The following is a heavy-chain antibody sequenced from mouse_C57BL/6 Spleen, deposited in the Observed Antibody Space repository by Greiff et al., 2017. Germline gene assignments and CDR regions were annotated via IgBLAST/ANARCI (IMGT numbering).Heavy chain of an antibody. Sequence: QVQLQQPGAELVKPGASVKLSCKASGYTFTSYWMQWVKQRPGPGLEWIGEIDPSDSYTNYNQKFKGKATLTVDTSSSTAYMQLSSLTSEDSAVYYCARGYFDVWGTGTTVTVSS. CDR3: ARGYFDV. V-gene: IGHV1-50*01. J-gene: IGHJ1*03. CDR2: IDPSDSYT. CDR1: GYTFTSYW.